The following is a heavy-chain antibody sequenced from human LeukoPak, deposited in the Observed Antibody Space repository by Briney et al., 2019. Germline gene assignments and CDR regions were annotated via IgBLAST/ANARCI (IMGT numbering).Heavy chain of an antibody. V-gene: IGHV3-21*01. J-gene: IGHJ4*02. D-gene: IGHD1-26*01. Sequence: PGGSLRLSCAASGFTFSSYSMNWVRQAPGKGLEWVSSISSSSSYIYYADSVKGRFTISRDNAKNSLYLQMNSLRAEDTAVYYCASPISIVGATIGYWGQGTLVTVSS. CDR2: ISSSSSYI. CDR3: ASPISIVGATIGY. CDR1: GFTFSSYS.